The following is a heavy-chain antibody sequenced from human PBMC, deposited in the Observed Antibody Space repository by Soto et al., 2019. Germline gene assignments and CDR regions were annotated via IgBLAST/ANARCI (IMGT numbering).Heavy chain of an antibody. CDR3: ARSTPGSGSYSRDYYYGMDV. D-gene: IGHD1-26*01. J-gene: IGHJ6*02. CDR1: GYSFTSYY. V-gene: IGHV1-46*01. CDR2: INPSGGST. Sequence: ASVKVSCKASGYSFTSYYMHWVRQAPGQGLEWMGIINPSGGSTSYAQKFQGRVTMTRDTSTSTVYMELSSLRSEDTAVYYCARSTPGSGSYSRDYYYGMDVWGQGTTVTVSS.